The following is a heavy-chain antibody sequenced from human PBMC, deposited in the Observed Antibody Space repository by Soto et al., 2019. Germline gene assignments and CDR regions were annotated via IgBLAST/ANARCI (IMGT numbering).Heavy chain of an antibody. D-gene: IGHD1-1*01. J-gene: IGHJ4*02. V-gene: IGHV3-30*18. CDR1: GFTFSSYG. CDR2: ISYDGSNK. Sequence: HPGGSLRLSCAASGFTFSSYGMHWVRQAPGKGLEWVAVISYDGSNKYYADSVKGRFTISRDNSKNTLYLQMNSLRAEDTAVYYCSNWKSRLDYWGRGTLVTVSA. CDR3: SNWKSRLDY.